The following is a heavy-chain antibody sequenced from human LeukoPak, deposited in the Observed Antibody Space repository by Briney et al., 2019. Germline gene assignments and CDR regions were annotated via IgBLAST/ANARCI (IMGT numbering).Heavy chain of an antibody. D-gene: IGHD6-19*01. V-gene: IGHV2-70*11. Sequence: SGPTLVNPTQTLTLTCTFSGFSLSTSGMCVSWIRQPPGKALEWLARIDWDDDKYYSTSLKTRLTISKDTSKNQVVLTMTNTDPVDTATYYCARYYSSGWYLDYWGRGTLVTVSS. CDR1: GFSLSTSGMC. J-gene: IGHJ4*02. CDR2: IDWDDDK. CDR3: ARYYSSGWYLDY.